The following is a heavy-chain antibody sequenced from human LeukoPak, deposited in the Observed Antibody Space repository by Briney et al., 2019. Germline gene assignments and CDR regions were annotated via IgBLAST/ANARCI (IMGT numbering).Heavy chain of an antibody. J-gene: IGHJ4*02. D-gene: IGHD5-12*01. CDR3: AKHGDIVATRYYFDY. CDR2: ISWNSGSI. V-gene: IGHV3-9*03. Sequence: GGSLRLSCAASGFTFDDYAMHWVRQAPGKGLEWVSGISWNSGSISYADSVKGRFTISRANAKNSLYLQMNSLRAEDMALYYCAKHGDIVATRYYFDYWGQGTLVTVSS. CDR1: GFTFDDYA.